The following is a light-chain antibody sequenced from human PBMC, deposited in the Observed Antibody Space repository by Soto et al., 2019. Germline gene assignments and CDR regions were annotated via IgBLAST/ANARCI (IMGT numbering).Light chain of an antibody. CDR1: QGVRSW. Sequence: DIQLTQSPSSVSASVGDRVIITCRASQGVRSWLAWYQQRPGKAPKLLISAASTLQDGVPSRFSGSGSGTDFTLTISSLQPEDSATYYCQQANNFPITFGQGTRLAIK. V-gene: IGKV1-12*01. CDR2: AAS. CDR3: QQANNFPIT. J-gene: IGKJ5*01.